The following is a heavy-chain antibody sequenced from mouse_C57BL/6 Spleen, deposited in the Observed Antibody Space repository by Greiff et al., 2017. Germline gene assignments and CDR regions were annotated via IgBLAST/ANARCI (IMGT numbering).Heavy chain of an antibody. V-gene: IGHV1-64*01. CDR1: GYTFTSYW. CDR3: ADSSGYEDYFDY. CDR2: IHPNSGST. D-gene: IGHD3-2*02. Sequence: QVQLQQSGAELVKPGASVKLSCKASGYTFTSYWMHWVKQRPGQGLEWIGMIHPNSGSTNYNEKFKSKATLTVDNSSSTAYMQLSSLTSEDSAVYYCADSSGYEDYFDYWGQGTTLTVSS. J-gene: IGHJ2*01.